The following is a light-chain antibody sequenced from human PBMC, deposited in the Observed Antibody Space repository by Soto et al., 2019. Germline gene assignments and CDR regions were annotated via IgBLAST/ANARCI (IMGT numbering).Light chain of an antibody. CDR3: QQYGSSPRT. J-gene: IGKJ1*01. Sequence: EIVLTQSPGTLSLSPGARDPLSCRASQSLSSSQLAWYQQKPGQAPRLLIHDASSRATGISDRFTGSGSGTDFTLTITTLEPEDFAVYYCQQYGSSPRTFGLGTKVDI. CDR1: QSLSSSQ. CDR2: DAS. V-gene: IGKV3-20*01.